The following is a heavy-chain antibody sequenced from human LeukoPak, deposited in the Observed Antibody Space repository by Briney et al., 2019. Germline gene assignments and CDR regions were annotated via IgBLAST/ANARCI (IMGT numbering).Heavy chain of an antibody. CDR1: GYTFTNYV. J-gene: IGHJ3*02. CDR2: IIPILGIA. V-gene: IGHV1-69*04. D-gene: IGHD5-18*01. Sequence: GASVKVSCKASGYTFTNYVLSWVRQAPAQGLEWMGRIIPILGIANYAQKFQGRVTITADKSTSTAYMELSSLRSEDTAVYYCARASGYSYDNAFDIWGQGTMVTVSS. CDR3: ARASGYSYDNAFDI.